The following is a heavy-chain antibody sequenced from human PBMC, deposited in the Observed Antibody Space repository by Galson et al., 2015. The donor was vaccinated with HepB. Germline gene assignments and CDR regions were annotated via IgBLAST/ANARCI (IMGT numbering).Heavy chain of an antibody. CDR3: ARRGAYKGVAGTSNAFDV. D-gene: IGHD6-19*01. V-gene: IGHV5-51*01. J-gene: IGHJ3*01. CDR1: GYSFTSYW. CDR2: IHPDDFDT. Sequence: QSGAEVKKPGESLKISCKGSGYSFTSYWIGWVRQMPGKGLEWMGIIHPDDFDTRYSPPFQGQVTISADKSISTAYLQWSSLKASDTAMYYCARRGAYKGVAGTSNAFDVWGQGTMVTVSS.